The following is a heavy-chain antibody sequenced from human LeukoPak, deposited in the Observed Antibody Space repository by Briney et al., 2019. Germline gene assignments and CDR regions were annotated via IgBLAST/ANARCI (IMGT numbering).Heavy chain of an antibody. Sequence: GGSLRLSCAASGFTFSSYSMNWVRQAPGKGLEWVSSISSSSSYIYYADSVKGRFTISRDNAKNSLYLQMNSLRAEDTAVYYCAKTARTLYSSSWFFDYWGQGTLVTVSS. J-gene: IGHJ4*02. CDR2: ISSSSSYI. CDR1: GFTFSSYS. V-gene: IGHV3-21*04. D-gene: IGHD6-13*01. CDR3: AKTARTLYSSSWFFDY.